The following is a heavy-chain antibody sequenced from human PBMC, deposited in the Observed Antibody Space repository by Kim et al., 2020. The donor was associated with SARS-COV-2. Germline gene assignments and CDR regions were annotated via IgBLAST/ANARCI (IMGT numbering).Heavy chain of an antibody. J-gene: IGHJ2*01. V-gene: IGHV4-39*01. CDR3: ARLWASDYPYYFDL. Sequence: TPSLKSRITMSVDMSKNQFSLKLSSVTAADMSVYYCARLWASDYPYYFDLWGRGTLVTVSS. D-gene: IGHD3-16*01.